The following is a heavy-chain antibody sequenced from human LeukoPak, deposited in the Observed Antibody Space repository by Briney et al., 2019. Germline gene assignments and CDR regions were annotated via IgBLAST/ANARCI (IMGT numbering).Heavy chain of an antibody. CDR2: IYYSGST. D-gene: IGHD3-3*01. V-gene: IGHV4-38-2*02. J-gene: IGHJ4*02. CDR3: ARARLYYDFWSGYQFFDY. CDR1: GYSISSGYY. Sequence: TSETLSLTCSVSGYSISSGYYWDWIRQPPGQGLEWIGSIYYSGSTYYNPSLKSRVTISVDTSKNQFSLKLSSVTAADTAVYYCARARLYYDFWSGYQFFDYWGQGTLVTVSS.